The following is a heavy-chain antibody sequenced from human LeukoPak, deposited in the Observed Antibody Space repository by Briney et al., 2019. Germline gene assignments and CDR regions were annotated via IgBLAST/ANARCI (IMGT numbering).Heavy chain of an antibody. CDR2: ITGSGTDI. D-gene: IGHD4-17*01. CDR1: GFTFSSYS. Sequence: GVSLRLSCAASGFTFSSYSMNWVRQDPGKGPEWISWITGSGTDIIYADSVKGRFTISRDNAKNSLYLQMNSLRAEDTAVYYCARDQDYGFTYWGQGTLVTVSS. CDR3: ARDQDYGFTY. J-gene: IGHJ4*02. V-gene: IGHV3-48*01.